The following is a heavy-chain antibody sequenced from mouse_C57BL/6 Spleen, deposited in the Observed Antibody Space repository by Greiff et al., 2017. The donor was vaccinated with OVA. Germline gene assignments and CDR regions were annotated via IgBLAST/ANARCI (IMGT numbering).Heavy chain of an antibody. Sequence: VQLQQPGAELVKPGASVKLSCKASGYTFTSYWITWVKQRPGQGLEWIGDIYPGGGSTNYTEKFKGKSTLTVDTSSSTDYMQLSSLTSEDSAVYYCARLGGSSYGFAYWGQGTLVTVSA. V-gene: IGHV1-55*01. CDR2: IYPGGGST. CDR1: GYTFTSYW. CDR3: ARLGGSSYGFAY. D-gene: IGHD1-1*01. J-gene: IGHJ3*01.